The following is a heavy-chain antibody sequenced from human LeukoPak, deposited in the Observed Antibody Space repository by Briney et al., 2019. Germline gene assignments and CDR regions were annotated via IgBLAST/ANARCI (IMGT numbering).Heavy chain of an antibody. CDR2: IYYSGST. CDR1: GGSISSYY. CDR3: ARQQNYYDSSGYRSYGMDV. Sequence: PSETLSLTCTVSGGSISSYYWSWIRQRPGKGLEWIGYIYYSGSTNYNPSLKSRVTISVDTSKNQFSLKLRSVTAADTAVYYCARQQNYYDSSGYRSYGMDVWGQGTTVTVSS. V-gene: IGHV4-59*08. J-gene: IGHJ6*02. D-gene: IGHD3-22*01.